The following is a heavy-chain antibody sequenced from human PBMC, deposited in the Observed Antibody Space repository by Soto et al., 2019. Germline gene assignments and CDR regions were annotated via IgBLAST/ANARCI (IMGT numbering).Heavy chain of an antibody. D-gene: IGHD2-15*01. CDR2: IYYDEST. Sequence: PSETLSLTFTVSGVSLNSGHYYWVWIRQSPGKGLAWIASIYYDESTYYNPSLKSRVTISTDKPKNQFSLTLKSVTAADTAVYYCGKVLIGATRHTDVDSWGQGALVTVSS. CDR3: GKVLIGATRHTDVDS. J-gene: IGHJ4*02. CDR1: GVSLNSGHYY. V-gene: IGHV4-39*01.